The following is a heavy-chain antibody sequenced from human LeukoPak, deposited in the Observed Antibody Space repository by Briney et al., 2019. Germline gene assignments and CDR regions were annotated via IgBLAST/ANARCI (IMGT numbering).Heavy chain of an antibody. Sequence: SVKVSCKASGGTFSSYTISWVRQAPGQGLEWMGRIIPILGIANYAQKFQGRVTITADKSTSTAYMELSSLRSEDTAVYYCARAEVYYYGMDVWGQGPRSPSP. CDR2: IIPILGIA. CDR3: ARAEVYYYGMDV. V-gene: IGHV1-69*02. J-gene: IGHJ6*02. CDR1: GGTFSSYT.